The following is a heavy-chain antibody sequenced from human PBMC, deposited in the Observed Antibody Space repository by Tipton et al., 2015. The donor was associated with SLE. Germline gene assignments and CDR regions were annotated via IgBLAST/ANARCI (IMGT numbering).Heavy chain of an antibody. CDR3: ARQRTIFGA. V-gene: IGHV4-39*01. CDR1: GGSISSSSYY. Sequence: TLSLTCTVSGGSISSSSYYWGWIRQPPGEGLEWIGSISYSGSAYYNASLKSRVTISVDTSKNHFSLKVRSVTAADTAVYYCARQRTIFGAWGQGTLVIVSS. D-gene: IGHD3-3*01. CDR2: ISYSGSA. J-gene: IGHJ5*02.